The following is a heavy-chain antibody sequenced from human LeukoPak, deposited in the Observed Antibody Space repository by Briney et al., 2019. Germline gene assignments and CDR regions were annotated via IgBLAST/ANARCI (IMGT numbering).Heavy chain of an antibody. CDR3: ARRSGGSEDWYFDL. V-gene: IGHV1-69*04. Sequence: ASVKVSCKASGGTFSSYAISWVRQAPGQGLEWMGGIIPILGIANYAQKFQGRVTITADKSTSTAYMELSSLRSEDTAVYYCARRSGGSEDWYFDLWGRGTLVTVSS. J-gene: IGHJ2*01. CDR2: IIPILGIA. D-gene: IGHD2-15*01. CDR1: GGTFSSYA.